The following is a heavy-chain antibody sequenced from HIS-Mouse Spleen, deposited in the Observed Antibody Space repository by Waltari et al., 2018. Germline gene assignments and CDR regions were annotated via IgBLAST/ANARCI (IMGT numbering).Heavy chain of an antibody. V-gene: IGHV2-70*15. D-gene: IGHD6-19*01. Sequence: QVTLRESGPALVKPTQPLTLTCTFSGFSLRTSGLCVRCIRPPPGKALEWLARIDWDDDKYYSTSLKTRLTISRDTSKNQVVLTMTNMDPLDTATYYCARIAEGYTSGWYAFDYWGQGTLVTVSS. CDR3: ARIAEGYTSGWYAFDY. CDR1: GFSLRTSGLC. J-gene: IGHJ4*02. CDR2: IDWDDDK.